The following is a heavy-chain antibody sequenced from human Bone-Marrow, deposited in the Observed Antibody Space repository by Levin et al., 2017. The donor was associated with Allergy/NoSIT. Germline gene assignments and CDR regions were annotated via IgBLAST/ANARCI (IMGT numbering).Heavy chain of an antibody. Sequence: PGGSLRLSCTVSGVSISSFYWSWIRQPPGEGLECIGYIDYSGSTNYNPSLKSRLTISIDTSKNQFSLKLSSVTAADTAVYYCARLSAAAFDPWGQGTLVTVAS. CDR1: GVSISSFY. D-gene: IGHD6-13*01. J-gene: IGHJ5*02. CDR2: IDYSGST. CDR3: ARLSAAAFDP. V-gene: IGHV4-59*08.